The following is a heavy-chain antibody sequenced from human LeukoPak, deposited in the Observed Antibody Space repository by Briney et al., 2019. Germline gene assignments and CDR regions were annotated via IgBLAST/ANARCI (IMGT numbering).Heavy chain of an antibody. CDR3: ARYRSRGIAAAAVFDY. CDR1: GYSISSGYY. D-gene: IGHD6-13*01. V-gene: IGHV4-38-2*02. J-gene: IGHJ4*02. Sequence: SETLSLTCTVSGYSISSGYYWGWIRQPPGKGLEWVGSIYHSGSTYYNPSLKRRVTISVDTSKNQFSLKLSSVTAADTAVYYCARYRSRGIAAAAVFDYWGQGTLVTVSS. CDR2: IYHSGST.